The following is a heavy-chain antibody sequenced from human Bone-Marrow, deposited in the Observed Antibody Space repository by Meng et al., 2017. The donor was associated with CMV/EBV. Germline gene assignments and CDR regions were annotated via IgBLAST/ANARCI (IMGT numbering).Heavy chain of an antibody. CDR2: IIPILGIA. CDR3: ARLGYCSSTSCQDY. Sequence: SVKVSCKASGGTFNNYAVSWVRQAPGQGLEWMGRIIPILGIANYAQKFQGRVTITADKSTSTAYMELSSLRSEDTAVYYCARLGYCSSTSCQDYWGQGTLVTVSS. J-gene: IGHJ4*02. D-gene: IGHD2-2*01. V-gene: IGHV1-69*04. CDR1: GGTFNNYA.